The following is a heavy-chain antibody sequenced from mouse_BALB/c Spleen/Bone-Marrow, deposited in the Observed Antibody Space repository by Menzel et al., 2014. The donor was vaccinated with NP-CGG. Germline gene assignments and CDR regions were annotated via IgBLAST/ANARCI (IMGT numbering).Heavy chain of an antibody. CDR3: ARDYNGYFDF. J-gene: IGHJ2*01. CDR2: IRNKANGYTT. D-gene: IGHD6-1*01. V-gene: IGHV7-3*02. CDR1: GFSFTNYF. Sequence: ELMLVEFGGGLEQPGGSLILSCTSSGFSFTNYFMTWVRQPPGKAFEWLGFIRNKANGYTTEYNPSVKGRFTISRDNSQGIFYHQMNTLRAEDSASYYCARDYNGYFDFWGQGTTLTVSS.